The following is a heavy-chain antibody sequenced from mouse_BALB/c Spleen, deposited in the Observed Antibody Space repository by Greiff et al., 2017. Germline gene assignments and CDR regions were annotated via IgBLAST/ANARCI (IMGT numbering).Heavy chain of an antibody. CDR1: GYSITSDYA. V-gene: IGHV3-2*02. D-gene: IGHD3-2*01. CDR2: ISYSGST. J-gene: IGHJ4*01. Sequence: EVQLQESGPGLVKPSQSLSLTCTVTGYSITSDYAWNWIRQFPGNKLEWMGYISYSGSTSYNPSLKSRISITRDTSKNQFFLQLNSVTTEDTATYYCAIDSSGYEAMDYWGQGTSVTVSS. CDR3: AIDSSGYEAMDY.